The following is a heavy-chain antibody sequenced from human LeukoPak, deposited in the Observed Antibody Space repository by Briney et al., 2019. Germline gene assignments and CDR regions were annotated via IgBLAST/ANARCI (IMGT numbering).Heavy chain of an antibody. D-gene: IGHD5-18*01. Sequence: GGSLRLSCTASGFTFGDYAMTWVRQAPGKGLGWVGFIRSKAYGGTTEYAASVKGRFTISRDDSKSIAYLQMNSLKTEDTAVYYCTSGTWIQLWPWGQGTLVTVSS. CDR3: TSGTWIQLWP. CDR2: IRSKAYGGTT. J-gene: IGHJ5*02. CDR1: GFTFGDYA. V-gene: IGHV3-49*04.